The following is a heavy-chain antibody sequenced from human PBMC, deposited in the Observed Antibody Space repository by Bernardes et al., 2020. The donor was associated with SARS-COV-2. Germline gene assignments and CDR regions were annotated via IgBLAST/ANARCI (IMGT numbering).Heavy chain of an antibody. Sequence: SETLSLTCAVSGYSISSSNWWGCIRQPPGKGLEWIGYIYYSGSTYYNPSLKSRVTMSVDTSKNQFSLKLSSVTAVDTAVYYCVSVSVFGPKGAFDYWGQGTLVTVSS. CDR1: GYSISSSNW. J-gene: IGHJ4*02. CDR3: VSVSVFGPKGAFDY. V-gene: IGHV4-28*01. CDR2: IYYSGST. D-gene: IGHD3-10*02.